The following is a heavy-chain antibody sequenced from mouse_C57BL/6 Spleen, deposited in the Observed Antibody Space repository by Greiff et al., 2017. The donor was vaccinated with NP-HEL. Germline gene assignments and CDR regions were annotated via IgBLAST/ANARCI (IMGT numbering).Heavy chain of an antibody. Sequence: QVQLQQSGPELVKPGASVKISCKASGYAFSSSWMNWVKQRPGKGLEWIGRIYPEDGDTNYNGKFKGKATLTADKSSSTAYMQLSSLTSEDSAVYFCASTTRGGPWFAYWGQGTLVTVSA. J-gene: IGHJ3*01. CDR1: GYAFSSSW. V-gene: IGHV1-82*01. CDR3: ASTTRGGPWFAY. D-gene: IGHD2-12*01. CDR2: IYPEDGDT.